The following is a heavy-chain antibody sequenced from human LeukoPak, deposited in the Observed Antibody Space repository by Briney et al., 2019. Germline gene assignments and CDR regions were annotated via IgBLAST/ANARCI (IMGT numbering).Heavy chain of an antibody. V-gene: IGHV3-48*03. CDR3: ARDQSYYDSSGYYHTGFDP. CDR2: ISTSGSII. J-gene: IGHJ5*02. CDR1: GFTFSDYE. D-gene: IGHD3-22*01. Sequence: GGSLRLSCAASGFTFSDYEMNWVRQAPGKGLEWILHISTSGSIIHYADSVKGRFTISRDNAKNSLYLQMNSLRAEDTAVYYCARDQSYYDSSGYYHTGFDPWGQGTLVTVSS.